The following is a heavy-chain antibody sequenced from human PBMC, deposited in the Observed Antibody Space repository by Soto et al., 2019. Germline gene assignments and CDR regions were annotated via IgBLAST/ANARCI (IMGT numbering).Heavy chain of an antibody. D-gene: IGHD3-22*01. CDR1: GFTFSSYA. CDR3: AKVMTIVVVPPFDY. J-gene: IGHJ4*02. CDR2: ISGSGGST. V-gene: IGHV3-23*01. Sequence: PGGSLRLSCAASGFTFSSYAMSWVRQAPGKGLEWVSAISGSGGSTYYADSVKGRFTISRDNSKNTLYLQMNSLRAEDTAVYYCAKVMTIVVVPPFDYWGQGTLVTVSP.